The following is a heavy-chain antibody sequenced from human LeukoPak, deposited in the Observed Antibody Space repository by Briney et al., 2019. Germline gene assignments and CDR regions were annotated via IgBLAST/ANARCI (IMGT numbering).Heavy chain of an antibody. Sequence: PSVKVSCKASGYTFTIYDINWVRQATGQGLEWMGWMNPNSGNTGYAQKFQGRVIMTKNTSITTAYMDLNNLKSEDTAVYYCARALSWTTESYYYMDVWGKGTTVTVSS. CDR3: ARALSWTTESYYYMDV. D-gene: IGHD3/OR15-3a*01. V-gene: IGHV1-8*01. CDR2: MNPNSGNT. CDR1: GYTFTIYD. J-gene: IGHJ6*03.